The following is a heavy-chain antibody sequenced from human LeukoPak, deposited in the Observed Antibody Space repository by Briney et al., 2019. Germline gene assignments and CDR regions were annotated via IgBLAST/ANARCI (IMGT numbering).Heavy chain of an antibody. CDR2: ISAYNGNT. D-gene: IGHD2-15*01. CDR3: AREYCSGGSCYGNLLNY. J-gene: IGHJ4*02. V-gene: IGHV1-18*01. CDR1: GGTFSSYA. Sequence: ASVKVSCKASGGTFSSYAISWVRQAPGQGLEWMGWISAYNGNTNYAQKLQGRVTMTTDTSTSTAYMELRSLRSDDTAVYYCAREYCSGGSCYGNLLNYWGQGTLVTVSS.